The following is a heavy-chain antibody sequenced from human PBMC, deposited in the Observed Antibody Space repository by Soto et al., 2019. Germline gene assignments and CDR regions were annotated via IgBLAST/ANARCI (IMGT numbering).Heavy chain of an antibody. V-gene: IGHV3-7*01. D-gene: IGHD4-17*01. CDR3: ARDHPGTTVVNYFDY. J-gene: IGHJ4*02. Sequence: GGSLRLSCAASGFTFSSYWMSWVRQAPGKGLEWVASIKQDGSEKYYVDSVKGRFTISRDNAKNSLYLQMNSLRAEDTAVYYCARDHPGTTVVNYFDYWGQGTLVTVSS. CDR1: GFTFSSYW. CDR2: IKQDGSEK.